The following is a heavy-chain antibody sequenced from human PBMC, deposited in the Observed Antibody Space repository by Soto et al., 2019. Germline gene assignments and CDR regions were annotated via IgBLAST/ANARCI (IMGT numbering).Heavy chain of an antibody. CDR1: GFTFSGYA. Sequence: QVQLVESGGGVVQPGTSLRLSCTASGFTFSGYAMQWVREAPGKGLEWVALISYDGDTKNYADSLRGRFTISRDTSKNTLYLQMNSLRPDDTAVYYCARAKGRYAWGSHSAMLYWGQGTLVTVSS. CDR2: ISYDGDTK. J-gene: IGHJ4*02. D-gene: IGHD3-10*01. CDR3: ARAKGRYAWGSHSAMLY. V-gene: IGHV3-30-3*01.